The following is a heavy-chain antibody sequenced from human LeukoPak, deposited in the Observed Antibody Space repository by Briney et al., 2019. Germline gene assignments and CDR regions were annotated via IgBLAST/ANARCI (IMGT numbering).Heavy chain of an antibody. Sequence: GGSVRLSCAASGFTFSHYGMHWVRQIPGKGLEWVAFIQDDATNEYYADSVKGRFSISRDNSKNTLYLQMNSLRAEDTAVYYCARDNSYYDSSGYYTALDYYYGTDVWGQGTTVTVSS. CDR2: IQDDATNE. CDR1: GFTFSHYG. V-gene: IGHV3-30*02. D-gene: IGHD3-22*01. J-gene: IGHJ6*02. CDR3: ARDNSYYDSSGYYTALDYYYGTDV.